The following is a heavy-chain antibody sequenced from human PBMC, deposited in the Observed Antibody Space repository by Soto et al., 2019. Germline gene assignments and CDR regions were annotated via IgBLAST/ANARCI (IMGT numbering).Heavy chain of an antibody. Sequence: EVQLVESGGGLVKPGGSLRLSCAASGFTFSSYSMNWVRQAPGKGLEWVSSISSSSSYIYYADSVKGRFTISRDNAKNSLYLQMTSLRAEDTAVYYCARLTAYDSSAYYCYWGQGTLVTVSS. CDR1: GFTFSSYS. V-gene: IGHV3-21*01. CDR3: ARLTAYDSSAYYCY. J-gene: IGHJ4*02. CDR2: ISSSSSYI. D-gene: IGHD3-22*01.